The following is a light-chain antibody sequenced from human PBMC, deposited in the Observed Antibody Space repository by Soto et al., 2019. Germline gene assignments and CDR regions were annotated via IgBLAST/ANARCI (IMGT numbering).Light chain of an antibody. J-gene: IGKJ5*01. CDR2: DAS. CDR3: QQYYNWPRT. CDR1: QSLRNY. Sequence: ENVLTQSPATLSLSPGDTATLSCRATQSLRNYLAWYQQKLGQAPRLLIYDASKRATGIPARFSGSGSGTEFTLTINSLQAEDCAVYYCQQYYNWPRTFGQGTRLEIK. V-gene: IGKV3D-15*01.